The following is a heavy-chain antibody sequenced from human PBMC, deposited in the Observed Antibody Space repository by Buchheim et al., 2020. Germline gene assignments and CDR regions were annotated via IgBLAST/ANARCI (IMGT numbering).Heavy chain of an antibody. CDR2: ISYDGSNK. CDR3: AKDEVGATRY. D-gene: IGHD1-26*01. CDR1: GFTFSSYG. V-gene: IGHV3-30*18. Sequence: QVQLVESGGGVVQPGRSLRLSCAASGFTFSSYGMHWVRQAPGKGLEWVAVISYDGSNKYYADSVKGRFTISRDNSKNTLYLPMNSLRAEDTAVYYCAKDEVGATRYWGQGTL. J-gene: IGHJ4*02.